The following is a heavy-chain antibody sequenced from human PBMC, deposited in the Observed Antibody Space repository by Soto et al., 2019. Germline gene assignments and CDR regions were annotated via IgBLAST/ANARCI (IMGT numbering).Heavy chain of an antibody. CDR1: GGAFGRYS. V-gene: IGHV1-69*01. Sequence: QVQLEQSGPEVKRPGTSVKVSCKASGGAFGRYSVSWVRQAPGQGLEWIGGVIPVFNTSNYSLKFQGRVAIFADLSTSSVFMELRSLRSEDTALYYCARGDEMTAVTFFEYWGQGTLVTVSS. D-gene: IGHD4-17*01. J-gene: IGHJ4*02. CDR2: VIPVFNTS. CDR3: ARGDEMTAVTFFEY.